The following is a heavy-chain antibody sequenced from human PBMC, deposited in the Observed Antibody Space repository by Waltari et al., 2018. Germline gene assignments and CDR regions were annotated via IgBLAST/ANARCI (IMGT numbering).Heavy chain of an antibody. CDR1: GYTFTRYG. V-gene: IGHV1-18*01. J-gene: IGHJ6*02. CDR2: IRAYNGNT. D-gene: IGHD3-3*01. Sequence: QVQLVQSGAEVKKPGASVKVSCKASGYTFTRYGISWVRQAPGQGLEWRGWIRAYNGNTNHAQKLQGRVTMTNEKSTSTAYMELRSLRSDDTAVYYCARDSGLYYDFWSGASLSGAIMYVWGQGTTVTVSS. CDR3: ARDSGLYYDFWSGASLSGAIMYV.